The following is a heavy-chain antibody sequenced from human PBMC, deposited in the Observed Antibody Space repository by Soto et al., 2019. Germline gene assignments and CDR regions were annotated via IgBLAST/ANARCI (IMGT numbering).Heavy chain of an antibody. Sequence: SETLSLTCTVSGGSISSGDYYWSWIRQPPGKGLEWIGYIYYSGSTYYNPSLKSRVTISVDTSKNQFSLKLSSVTAADTAVYYCARDPSLPSYAPYYYGMDVWGQGTTVTVSS. CDR1: GGSISSGDYY. CDR3: ARDPSLPSYAPYYYGMDV. CDR2: IYYSGST. J-gene: IGHJ6*02. V-gene: IGHV4-30-4*01. D-gene: IGHD5-18*01.